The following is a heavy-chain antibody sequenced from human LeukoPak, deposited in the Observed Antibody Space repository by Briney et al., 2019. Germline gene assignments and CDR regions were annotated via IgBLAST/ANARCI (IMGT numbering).Heavy chain of an antibody. J-gene: IGHJ4*02. CDR3: ANYLRYSGSSLGY. Sequence: ASVKVSCKASGYTFTGYYMHWVRQAPGRGLEWMGWINPNSGGTNYAQKFQGRVTMTRDTSISTAYMELSRLRSDDTAVYYCANYLRYSGSSLGYWGQGTLVTVSS. V-gene: IGHV1-2*02. CDR2: INPNSGGT. D-gene: IGHD1-26*01. CDR1: GYTFTGYY.